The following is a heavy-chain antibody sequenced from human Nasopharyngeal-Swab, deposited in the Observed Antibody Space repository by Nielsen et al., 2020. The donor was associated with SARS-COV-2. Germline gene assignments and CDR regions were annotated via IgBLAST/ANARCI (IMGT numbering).Heavy chain of an antibody. Sequence: GESLKISCAASGFTFSHYCMYWVRQAPGKGLVWVSRINTDGSSTSYADSLEGRFTTSSDNAKNTLYLQMNSLRAEDTAVYYCVRYVIRWGQGTLVTVSS. J-gene: IGHJ4*02. CDR1: GFTFSHYC. CDR3: VRYVIR. D-gene: IGHD3-10*01. V-gene: IGHV3-74*01. CDR2: INTDGSST.